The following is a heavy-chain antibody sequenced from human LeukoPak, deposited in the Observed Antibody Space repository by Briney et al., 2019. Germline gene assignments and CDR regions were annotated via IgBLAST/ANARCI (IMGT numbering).Heavy chain of an antibody. D-gene: IGHD3-16*02. J-gene: IGHJ4*02. CDR3: AKDLLYSDVWGSYRPNPLDY. Sequence: GGSLRLSCAASGFSFDDYAMHWVRQAPGKGLEWVSGISWNSGSIGYADSVKGRFTISRDNAKNSLYLQMNSLRAEDTAVYYCAKDLLYSDVWGSYRPNPLDYWGQGTLVTVSS. CDR1: GFSFDDYA. CDR2: ISWNSGSI. V-gene: IGHV3-9*01.